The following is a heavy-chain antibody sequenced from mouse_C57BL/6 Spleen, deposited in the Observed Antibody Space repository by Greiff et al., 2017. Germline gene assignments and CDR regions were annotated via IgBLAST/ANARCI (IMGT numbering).Heavy chain of an antibody. D-gene: IGHD1-1*01. CDR2: INPYNGDT. CDR1: GYSFTGYF. Sequence: EVQLQQSGPELVKPGASVKISCKASGYSFTGYFMNWVKQSHGKSLEWIGRINPYNGDTFYNQKFKGKATLTVDKSSSTAYMELLGLTSVDFAVYYCARDYYGSSYVYWYFDVWGTGTTVTVSS. J-gene: IGHJ1*03. CDR3: ARDYYGSSYVYWYFDV. V-gene: IGHV1-37*01.